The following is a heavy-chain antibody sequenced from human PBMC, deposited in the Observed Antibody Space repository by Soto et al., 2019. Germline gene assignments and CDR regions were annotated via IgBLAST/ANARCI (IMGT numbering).Heavy chain of an antibody. J-gene: IGHJ4*02. CDR2: IWYDGSNK. CDR1: GFTFSSYG. D-gene: IGHD3-9*01. CDR3: ARAHRNYDILTGLDY. V-gene: IGHV3-33*01. Sequence: GGSLRLSCAASGFTFSSYGMHWVRQAPGKGLEWVAVIWYDGSNKYYADPVKGRFTISRDNSKNTLYLQMNSLRAEDTAVYYCARAHRNYDILTGLDYWGQGTLVTVSS.